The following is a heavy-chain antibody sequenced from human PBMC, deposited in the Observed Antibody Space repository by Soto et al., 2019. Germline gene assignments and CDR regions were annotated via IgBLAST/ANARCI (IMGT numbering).Heavy chain of an antibody. Sequence: GGSLRLSCAASGFTFSSYGMHWVRQAPGKGLEWVAVISYDGSNKYYADSVKGRFTISRDNSKNTLYLQMNSLRAEDTAVYYCAKDQGDPAGDAFDIWGQGTMVTVSS. V-gene: IGHV3-30*18. CDR2: ISYDGSNK. CDR1: GFTFSSYG. J-gene: IGHJ3*02. D-gene: IGHD6-13*01. CDR3: AKDQGDPAGDAFDI.